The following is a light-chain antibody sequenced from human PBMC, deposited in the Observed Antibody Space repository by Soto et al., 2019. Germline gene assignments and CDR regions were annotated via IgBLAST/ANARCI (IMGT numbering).Light chain of an antibody. Sequence: QSALAQPASVSGSPGQSITISCTGTSGFVGSFSLVSWYQQHPGKAPKVMISEGHRRPSGVPDRFSGSKSGNTASLTVSGLQAEDEADFYCSSYAGDTPYIFGTGTKLTVL. V-gene: IGLV2-14*02. CDR1: SGFVGSFSL. J-gene: IGLJ1*01. CDR3: SSYAGDTPYI. CDR2: EGH.